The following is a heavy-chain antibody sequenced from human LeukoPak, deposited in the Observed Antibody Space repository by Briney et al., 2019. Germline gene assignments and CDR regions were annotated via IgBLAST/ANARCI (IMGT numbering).Heavy chain of an antibody. CDR2: ITGSGGRT. J-gene: IGHJ4*02. CDR1: GFMLSSYS. CDR3: AKEPCDGTGGYYCDY. V-gene: IGHV3-23*01. D-gene: IGHD5-24*01. Sequence: GGPLRLSCAASGFMLSSYSMNWVRQAPGKGLEWVSVITGSGGRTDYADSVKGRFTISRDNSKNTLYLQMNSLRAEDTAVYYCAKEPCDGTGGYYCDYWGQGTLVTVSS.